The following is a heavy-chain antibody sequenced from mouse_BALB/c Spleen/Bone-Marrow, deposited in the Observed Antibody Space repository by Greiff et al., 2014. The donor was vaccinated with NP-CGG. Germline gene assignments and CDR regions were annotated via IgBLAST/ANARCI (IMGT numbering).Heavy chain of an antibody. CDR1: GFSLTDYG. V-gene: IGHV2-6-5*01. D-gene: IGHD1-2*01. Sequence: VQLQQSGPGLVAPSQSLSITCTVSGFSLTDYGVSWIRQPPGKGLEWLGVIWGGGSTYYNSSLKSRLSISKDNSKSQVFLKMNNLQTDDTAMYFCARHTLRHYAMDYWGQGTSVTVSS. J-gene: IGHJ4*01. CDR2: IWGGGST. CDR3: ARHTLRHYAMDY.